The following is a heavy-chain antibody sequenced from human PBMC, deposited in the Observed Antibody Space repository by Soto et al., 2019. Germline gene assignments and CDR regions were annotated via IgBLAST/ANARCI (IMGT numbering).Heavy chain of an antibody. V-gene: IGHV1-8*01. CDR1: GYTFTSYD. CDR2: MNPNSGNT. CDR3: ARDPPIAVAVKLDY. Sequence: ASVKVSCKASGYTFTSYDINWVRQATGQGLEWMGWMNPNSGNTGYAQKFQGRVTMTTNTSMSTAYMELRSLRSDDTAVYYCARDPPIAVAVKLDYWGQGTLVTVSS. J-gene: IGHJ4*02. D-gene: IGHD6-19*01.